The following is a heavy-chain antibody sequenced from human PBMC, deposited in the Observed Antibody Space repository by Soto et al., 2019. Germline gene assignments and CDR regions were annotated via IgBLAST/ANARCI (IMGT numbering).Heavy chain of an antibody. Sequence: GGSLRLSCAASGFTFSSYAMSWVRQAPGKGLEWVSAISGSGGSTYYADSVKGRFTISRDNSKNTLYLQMNSLRAEDTAVYYCARGIVVEEYYYYYGMDVWGQGTTVTVSS. CDR2: ISGSGGST. J-gene: IGHJ6*02. D-gene: IGHD2-15*01. CDR3: ARGIVVEEYYYYYGMDV. CDR1: GFTFSSYA. V-gene: IGHV3-23*01.